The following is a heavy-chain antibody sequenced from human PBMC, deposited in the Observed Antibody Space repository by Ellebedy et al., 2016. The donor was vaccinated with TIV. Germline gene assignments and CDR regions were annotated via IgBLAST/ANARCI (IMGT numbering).Heavy chain of an antibody. CDR1: GFSFRNYW. Sequence: GGSLRLSCAASGFSFRNYWMTWVRQAPGKGLEWVANINQDATKTFYVDSVEGRFTISRDNAKNSLFLKMNSLGVEDTAVYYCATDGSYGDYLSPAHASVMWGQGTLVSVSS. CDR3: ATDGSYGDYLSPAHASVM. V-gene: IGHV3-7*01. D-gene: IGHD4-17*01. J-gene: IGHJ3*02. CDR2: INQDATKT.